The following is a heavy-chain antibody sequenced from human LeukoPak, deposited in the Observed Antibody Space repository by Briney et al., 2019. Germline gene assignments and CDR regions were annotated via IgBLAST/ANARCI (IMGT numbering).Heavy chain of an antibody. D-gene: IGHD1-26*01. CDR2: IHHSGST. CDR3: TRGLAWELLVPFDF. Sequence: SETLSLTCTVSGYSISSDYYWAWIRQPPGRGLEWIGTIHHSGSTYYNPSLKSRVTMSVDTSKNQFSLRLTSVTAADTATYYCTRGLAWELLVPFDFWGQGTLVTVSS. J-gene: IGHJ4*02. V-gene: IGHV4-38-2*02. CDR1: GYSISSDYY.